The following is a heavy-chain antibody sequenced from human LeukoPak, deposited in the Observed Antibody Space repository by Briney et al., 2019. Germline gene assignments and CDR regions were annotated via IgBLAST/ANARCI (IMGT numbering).Heavy chain of an antibody. CDR3: ARETTVTTFVTVGRHSDYYYYYMDV. D-gene: IGHD4-17*01. J-gene: IGHJ6*03. CDR2: ISSSSSTI. Sequence: GGSLRLSCAASGFTFSSYSMNWVRQAPGKGLEWVSYISSSSSTIYYADSVKGRFTISRDNAKNSLYLQMNSLRAEDTAVYYCARETTVTTFVTVGRHSDYYYYYMDVWGKGTTVTVSS. V-gene: IGHV3-48*04. CDR1: GFTFSSYS.